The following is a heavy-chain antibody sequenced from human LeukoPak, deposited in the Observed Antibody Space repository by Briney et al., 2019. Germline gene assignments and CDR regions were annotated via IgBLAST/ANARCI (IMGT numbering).Heavy chain of an antibody. V-gene: IGHV1-2*02. Sequence: ASVKVSCKASGYTFTGYYMHCVRQAPGQGLEWMGWINPNSGGTNYAQKFQGRVTMTRDTSISTAYMELSRLRSDDTAVYYCARGGPASIIADYNWFDPWGQGTLVTVSS. CDR1: GYTFTGYY. CDR2: INPNSGGT. J-gene: IGHJ5*02. CDR3: ARGGPASIIADYNWFDP. D-gene: IGHD2-2*01.